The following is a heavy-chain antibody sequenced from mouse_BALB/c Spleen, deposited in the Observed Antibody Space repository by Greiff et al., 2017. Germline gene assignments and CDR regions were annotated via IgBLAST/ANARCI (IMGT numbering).Heavy chain of an antibody. Sequence: EVKLMESGGGLVKPGGSLKLSCAASGFTFSSYAMSWVRQSPEKRLEWVAEISSGGSYTYYPDTVTGRFTISRDNAKNTLYLEMSSLRSEDTAMYYCARDDDYYYYAMDYWGQGTSVTVSS. V-gene: IGHV5-9-4*01. CDR3: ARDDDYYYYAMDY. D-gene: IGHD2-3*01. CDR2: ISSGGSYT. J-gene: IGHJ4*01. CDR1: GFTFSSYA.